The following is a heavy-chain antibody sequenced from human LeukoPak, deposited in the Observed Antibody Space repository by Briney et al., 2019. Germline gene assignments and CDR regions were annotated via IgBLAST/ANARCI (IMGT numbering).Heavy chain of an antibody. V-gene: IGHV1-69*06. D-gene: IGHD4-11*01. CDR3: ARAAVTTTEIFDY. Sequence: GASVKVSCKASGYTFTSYAMNWVRQAPGQGLEWMGGIIPIFGTANYAQKFQGRVTITADKSTSTAYMELSSLRSEDTAVYYCARAAVTTTEIFDYWGQGTLVTVSS. CDR1: GYTFTSYA. J-gene: IGHJ4*02. CDR2: IIPIFGTA.